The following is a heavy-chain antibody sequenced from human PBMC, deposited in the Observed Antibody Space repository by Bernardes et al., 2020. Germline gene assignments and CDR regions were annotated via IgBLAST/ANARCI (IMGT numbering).Heavy chain of an antibody. J-gene: IGHJ5*02. D-gene: IGHD1-1*01. CDR2: ICFDGNNQ. CDR3: AKDLLIRLENLRGFDA. V-gene: IGHV3-33*06. Sequence: GGSLRLSCAASGFTFSNYGMHWVRQAPGKGLEWVAVICFDGNNQYYADSVRGRFTISRDNSRNTLYLQMNSLRAEDTAVYYCAKDLLIRLENLRGFDAWGQGTLVTVSS. CDR1: GFTFSNYG.